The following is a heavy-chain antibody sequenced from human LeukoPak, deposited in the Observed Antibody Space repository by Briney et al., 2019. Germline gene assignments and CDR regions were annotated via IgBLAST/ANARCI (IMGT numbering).Heavy chain of an antibody. V-gene: IGHV4-59*01. CDR2: IYYSGST. CDR1: GGSISSYY. D-gene: IGHD5-18*01. CDR3: ARSRSGYSYDHAAFDI. Sequence: SETLSLTCTVSGGSISSYYWSWIRQPPGKGLEWIGYIYYSGSTNYNPSLKSRVTISVDTSRNQFSLKLSSVTAADTAVYYCARSRSGYSYDHAAFDIWGQGTMVTVSS. J-gene: IGHJ3*02.